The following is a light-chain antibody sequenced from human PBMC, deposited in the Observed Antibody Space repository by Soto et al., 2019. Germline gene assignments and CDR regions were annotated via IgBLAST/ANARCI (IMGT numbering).Light chain of an antibody. J-gene: IGKJ1*01. CDR2: DAS. V-gene: IGKV1-5*01. CDR3: QKYEKDST. Sequence: IQMTQSPSTLSASVGDTVTISCRASQAISVSLAWYRQKPGKAPNLLIYDASTLQEGGPSRFRGSGSGTEFTLTVTRLQPDDFATYFCQKYEKDSTVGHGTKVDVK. CDR1: QAISVS.